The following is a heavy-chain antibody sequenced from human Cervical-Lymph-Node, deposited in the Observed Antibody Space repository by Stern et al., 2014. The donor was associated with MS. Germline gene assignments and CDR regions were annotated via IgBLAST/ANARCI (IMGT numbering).Heavy chain of an antibody. Sequence: QLVQSGAEVKKPGSSVKVSCKASGDTFSSLDIGWVRQAPGQGPEWLGGTTPLFGTANYAQNFQGRVTFSADDSTSTIYMELSSLRSEDTAVYYCARHQAGIAADWGQGTLVTVSS. D-gene: IGHD6-13*01. CDR3: ARHQAGIAAD. CDR2: TTPLFGTA. CDR1: GDTFSSLD. V-gene: IGHV1-69*01. J-gene: IGHJ4*02.